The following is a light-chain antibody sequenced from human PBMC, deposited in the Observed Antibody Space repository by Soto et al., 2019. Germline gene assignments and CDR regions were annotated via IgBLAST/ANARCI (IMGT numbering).Light chain of an antibody. CDR1: QNINNF. J-gene: IGKJ1*01. Sequence: DIQMTQSPTSLYASVGDRDTITCRASQNINNFLNWYQQKSGKAPKLLIYIASTLESGVPSRFSGSGSGTDFTLTISSLQPEDCATYYCQQSYSTPRTFGQGTKVDVK. CDR2: IAS. V-gene: IGKV1-39*01. CDR3: QQSYSTPRT.